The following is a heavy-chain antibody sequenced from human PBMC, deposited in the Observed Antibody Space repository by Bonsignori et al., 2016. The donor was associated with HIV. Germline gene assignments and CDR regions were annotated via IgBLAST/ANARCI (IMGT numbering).Heavy chain of an antibody. V-gene: IGHV1-18*01. J-gene: IGHJ3*02. D-gene: IGHD3-10*01. CDR3: ARHSESGSFPLDAFNI. Sequence: WVRQAPGQGPEYMGWISTYNGNTNYVDKLQPRVTMTTDTSTSTAYMELRSLRDDDTAVYYCARHSESGSFPLDAFNIWGQGTMVTVSS. CDR2: ISTYNGNT.